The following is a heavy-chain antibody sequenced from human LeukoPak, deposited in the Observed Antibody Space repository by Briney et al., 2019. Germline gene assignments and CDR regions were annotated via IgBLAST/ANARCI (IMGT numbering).Heavy chain of an antibody. CDR1: GGTFSSYA. D-gene: IGHD3-16*02. CDR3: ARTTYYDYVWGSYRSDAFDI. V-gene: IGHV1-69*13. CDR2: IIPIFGTA. J-gene: IGHJ3*02. Sequence: ASVKVSCTASGGTFSSYAISWVRQAPGQGLEWMGGIIPIFGTANYAQKFQGRVTITADESTSTAYMELSSLRSEDTAVYYCARTTYYDYVWGSYRSDAFDIWGQGTMVTVSS.